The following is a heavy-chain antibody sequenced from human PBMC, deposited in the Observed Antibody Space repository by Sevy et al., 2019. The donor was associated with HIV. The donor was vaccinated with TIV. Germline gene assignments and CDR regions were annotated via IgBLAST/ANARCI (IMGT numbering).Heavy chain of an antibody. CDR3: ARYCSSTTCYLYIDV. CDR1: GFIFNTYA. D-gene: IGHD2-2*01. CDR2: ISSNSNTI. V-gene: IGHV3-48*02. J-gene: IGHJ6*03. Sequence: GGSLRLSCAASGFIFNTYAMNWVRQAPGKGLEWVSYISSNSNTIYYADSVKGRFTISRDNAKNSLYLQMNSLRDKDTAVYYCARYCSSTTCYLYIDVWGKETTVTVSS.